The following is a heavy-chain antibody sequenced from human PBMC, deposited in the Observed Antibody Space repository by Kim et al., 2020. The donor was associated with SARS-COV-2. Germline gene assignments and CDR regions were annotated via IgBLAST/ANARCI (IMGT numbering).Heavy chain of an antibody. V-gene: IGHV1-3*04. CDR3: ARDGLGVAAAQKGILDY. CDR1: GYTFISYA. J-gene: IGHJ4*02. CDR2: INTGNGNA. D-gene: IGHD6-13*01. Sequence: ASVKVSCKTSGYTFISYAVHWVRQAPGQRLEWMGWINTGNGNAEYSQSFQGRVTITRDTSASTAYMELSSLRSEDTAVYYCARDGLGVAAAQKGILDYWGQGTLVTVSS.